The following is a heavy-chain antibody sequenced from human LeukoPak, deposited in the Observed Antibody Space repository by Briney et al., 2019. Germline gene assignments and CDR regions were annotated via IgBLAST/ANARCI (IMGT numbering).Heavy chain of an antibody. CDR3: ARRGEQLYRNWFDP. J-gene: IGHJ5*02. CDR1: GGSFSGYY. D-gene: IGHD2-2*02. Sequence: PSETLSLTCAVYGGSFSGYYWSWLRQPPGKGLEWIGEINHSGSTNYNPSLKSRVTMSVDTSKNQFCLKLSSVTAADTAVYYCARRGEQLYRNWFDPWGQGTLVTVSS. CDR2: INHSGST. V-gene: IGHV4-34*01.